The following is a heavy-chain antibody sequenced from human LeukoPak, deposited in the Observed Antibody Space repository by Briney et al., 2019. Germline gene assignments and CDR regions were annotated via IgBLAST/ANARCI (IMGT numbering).Heavy chain of an antibody. Sequence: PGGSLRLSCAASGFTFDDYTMHWVRQAPGKGLEWVSLISWDGGSTYYADSVKGRFTISRDNSKNSLYLQMNSLRTEDTALYYCAKGCGGDCLFDYWGQGTLVTVSS. CDR3: AKGCGGDCLFDY. CDR2: ISWDGGST. V-gene: IGHV3-43*01. J-gene: IGHJ4*02. D-gene: IGHD2-21*01. CDR1: GFTFDDYT.